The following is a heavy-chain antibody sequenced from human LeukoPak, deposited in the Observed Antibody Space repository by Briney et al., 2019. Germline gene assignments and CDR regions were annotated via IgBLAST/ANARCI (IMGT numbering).Heavy chain of an antibody. D-gene: IGHD3-9*01. CDR1: GFTFNNYA. CDR2: ILGSGRSA. V-gene: IGHV3-23*01. J-gene: IGHJ4*02. Sequence: GGSLRLSCAASGFTFNNYAMSWVRQAPGKGLEWVSAILGSGRSAYYADSVKGRFTISRDNSKNSLFLQMNSLRVKDTALYYCSKWGDYDVLTGYYDSDFWGQGTLVTVSA. CDR3: SKWGDYDVLTGYYDSDF.